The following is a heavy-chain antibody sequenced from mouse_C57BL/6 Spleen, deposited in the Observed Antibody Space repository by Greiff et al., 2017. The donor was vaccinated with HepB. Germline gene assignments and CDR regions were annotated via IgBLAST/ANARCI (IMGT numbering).Heavy chain of an antibody. Sequence: EVKLMESGGGLVQPKGSLKLSCAASGFSFNTYAMNWVRQAPGKGLEWVARIRSKSNNYATYYADSVKDRFTISRDDSESMLYLQMNNLKTEDTAMYYCVGNWDGYFDVWGTGTTVTVSS. J-gene: IGHJ1*03. CDR3: VGNWDGYFDV. CDR2: IRSKSNNYAT. CDR1: GFSFNTYA. D-gene: IGHD4-1*01. V-gene: IGHV10-1*01.